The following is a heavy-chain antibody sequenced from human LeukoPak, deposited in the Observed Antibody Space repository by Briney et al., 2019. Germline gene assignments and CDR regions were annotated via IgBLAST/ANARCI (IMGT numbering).Heavy chain of an antibody. D-gene: IGHD2-15*01. CDR3: ARGGAVAANPFDY. J-gene: IGHJ4*02. Sequence: SETLSLTCAVSGGSISSGGYSWSWIRQPPGKGLEWIGYIYHSGSPYYNPSLKSRVTISVDRSKNQFSLKLSSVTAADTAVYYCARGGAVAANPFDYWGQGTLVTVSS. CDR2: IYHSGSP. CDR1: GGSISSGGYS. V-gene: IGHV4-30-2*01.